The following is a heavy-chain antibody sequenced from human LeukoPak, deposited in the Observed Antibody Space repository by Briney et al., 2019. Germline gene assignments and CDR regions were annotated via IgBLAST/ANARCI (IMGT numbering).Heavy chain of an antibody. CDR2: ISGSGGST. J-gene: IGHJ4*02. V-gene: IGHV3-23*01. Sequence: PGGSLRLSCAASGFTFSTYSMNWVRQAPGKGLEWVSAISGSGGSTYYADSVKGRFTISRDNSKNTLYLQMNSLRAEDTAVYYCAKDSGYCSSTSCYLYGYWGQGTLVTVSS. CDR3: AKDSGYCSSTSCYLYGY. D-gene: IGHD2-2*01. CDR1: GFTFSTYS.